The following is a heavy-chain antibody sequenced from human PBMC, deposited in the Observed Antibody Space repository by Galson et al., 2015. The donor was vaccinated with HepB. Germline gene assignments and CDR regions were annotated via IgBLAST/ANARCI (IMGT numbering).Heavy chain of an antibody. CDR2: ISYDGSNK. V-gene: IGHV3-30*04. Sequence: SLRLSCAASGFTFSSYAMHWVRQAPGKGLEWVAVISYDGSNKYYADSVKGRFTISRDNSKNTLYLQMNSLRAEDTAVYYCARDTYSSSWYRLPRYGMDVWGQGTTVTVSS. CDR1: GFTFSSYA. J-gene: IGHJ6*02. D-gene: IGHD6-13*01. CDR3: ARDTYSSSWYRLPRYGMDV.